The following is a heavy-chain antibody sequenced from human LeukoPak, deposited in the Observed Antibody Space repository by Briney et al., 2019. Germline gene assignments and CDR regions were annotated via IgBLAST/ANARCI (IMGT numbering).Heavy chain of an antibody. CDR3: ARTVTYWYFDL. J-gene: IGHJ2*01. CDR2: IYYSGST. Sequence: SETLSLTCTVSGGSISSSSYYCGSIRPPPGKGLEWIGSIYYSGSTYYNPSLKSRVTISVDTSKNQFSLKLSSVTAADTAVYYCARTVTYWYFDLWGRGTLVTVSS. D-gene: IGHD4-17*01. CDR1: GGSISSSSYY. V-gene: IGHV4-39*01.